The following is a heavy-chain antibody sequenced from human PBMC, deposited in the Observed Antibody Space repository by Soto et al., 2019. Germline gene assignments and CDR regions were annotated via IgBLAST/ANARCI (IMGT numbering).Heavy chain of an antibody. V-gene: IGHV3-23*01. CDR3: AKNQVVELVPLATVDWFDP. CDR2: ISGSGFKK. Sequence: GGSLRPSCAASGFIFENFGMSWVRQAPGKGLEWISSISGSGFKKYYADSVKGRFTISRDNSKSTVYLELNNLSAEDTAVYHCAKNQVVELVPLATVDWFDPWGQGSVVTVSS. J-gene: IGHJ5*02. CDR1: GFIFENFG. D-gene: IGHD1-26*01.